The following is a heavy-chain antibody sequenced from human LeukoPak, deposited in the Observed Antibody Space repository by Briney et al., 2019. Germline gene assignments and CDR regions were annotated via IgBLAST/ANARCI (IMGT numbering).Heavy chain of an antibody. J-gene: IGHJ5*02. D-gene: IGHD3-22*01. Sequence: PGGSLRLSCSASGFTFSVYAMNWVRQAPGKGLEYVSGISSNGGTTHYADSVKVRFTISRDNSKNTLYLQMSSLRAEDMAVYYCVASSGYYSPWGQGTLVTVSS. V-gene: IGHV3-64D*09. CDR3: VASSGYYSP. CDR2: ISSNGGTT. CDR1: GFTFSVYA.